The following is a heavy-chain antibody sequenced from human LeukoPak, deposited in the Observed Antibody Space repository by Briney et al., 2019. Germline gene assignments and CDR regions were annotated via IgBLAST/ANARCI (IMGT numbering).Heavy chain of an antibody. Sequence: GGALRLSCAASGFTFSSYAVHWVRQAPGKGLEWVAVISYDGSNKYYADSVKGRFTISRDNSKNTLHLQMNSLRAEDTAVYYCARAGIVGAMVAFDIWGQGTMVTVSS. V-gene: IGHV3-30*04. CDR1: GFTFSSYA. J-gene: IGHJ3*02. CDR3: ARAGIVGAMVAFDI. D-gene: IGHD1-26*01. CDR2: ISYDGSNK.